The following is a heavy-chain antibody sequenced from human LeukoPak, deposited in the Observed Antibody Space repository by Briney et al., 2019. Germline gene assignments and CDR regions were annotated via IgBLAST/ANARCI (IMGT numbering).Heavy chain of an antibody. Sequence: SETLSLTCAVSGGSISSGGYSWSWIRQPPGKGLEWIAYIYHSGSTYYNPSLKSRVTISVDTSKNQFSLKLSSVTAADTAVYYCARDLMGATGYWGQGTLVTVSS. CDR1: GGSISSGGYS. D-gene: IGHD1-26*01. CDR3: ARDLMGATGY. CDR2: IYHSGST. V-gene: IGHV4-30-2*01. J-gene: IGHJ4*02.